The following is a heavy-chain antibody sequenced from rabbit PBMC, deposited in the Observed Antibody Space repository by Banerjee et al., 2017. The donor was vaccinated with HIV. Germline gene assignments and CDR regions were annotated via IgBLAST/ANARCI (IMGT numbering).Heavy chain of an antibody. CDR2: IDPIFGRT. Sequence: QEQLVESGGGLVQPGGSLKLSCKASGFDFTNYGVSWVRQTPGKGLDWIGYIDPIFGRTYYASWVDGRFTISSHNAQNTLYLQLNSLTAADTATYFCVRDLGYDDYSEKGYFNLWGPGTLVTDS. J-gene: IGHJ4*01. V-gene: IGHV1S47*01. D-gene: IGHD2-1*01. CDR1: GFDFTNYG. CDR3: VRDLGYDDYSEKGYFNL.